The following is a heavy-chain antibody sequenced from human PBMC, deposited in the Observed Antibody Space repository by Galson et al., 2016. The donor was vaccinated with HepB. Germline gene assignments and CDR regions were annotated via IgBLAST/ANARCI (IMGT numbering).Heavy chain of an antibody. CDR3: AKALRFTKWLFVAEAFDI. CDR2: TSYDGSNE. V-gene: IGHV3-30*18. Sequence: SLRLSCAASGFTFSTHAMHWVRQAPGKGLEWVGVTSYDGSNEYYGDSVYGRFTISRDNSKSTVYLQMSSLRPEDTAVYYCAKALRFTKWLFVAEAFDIWGQGTTVIVSS. D-gene: IGHD3-3*01. CDR1: GFTFSTHA. J-gene: IGHJ3*02.